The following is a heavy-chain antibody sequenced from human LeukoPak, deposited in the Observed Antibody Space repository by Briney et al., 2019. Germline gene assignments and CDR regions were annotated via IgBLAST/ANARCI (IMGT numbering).Heavy chain of an antibody. CDR3: ARGTIDIVVVVAATPPLSYYYYYMDV. CDR1: GGSFSGYY. V-gene: IGHV4-34*01. Sequence: SETLSLTCAVYGGSFSGYYWSRIRQPPGKGLEWIGEINHSGSTNYNPSLKSRVTVPRDTCKNQFSLKLSSVTAADTAVYYCARGTIDIVVVVAATPPLSYYYYYMDVWGKGTTVTVSS. CDR2: INHSGST. D-gene: IGHD2-15*01. J-gene: IGHJ6*03.